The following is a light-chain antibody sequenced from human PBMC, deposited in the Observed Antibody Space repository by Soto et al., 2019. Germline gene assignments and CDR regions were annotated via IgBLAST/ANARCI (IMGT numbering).Light chain of an antibody. CDR2: RAD. Sequence: QPVLTQSPSASGTPGQRVTISCSGSSANIGSNYVYWYQQFPGTAPRLLIYRADQRPSGVPDRFSGSKSGTSASLAISGLRSEDEAAYYCAAWDDTVNGLVFGGGTKFTVL. J-gene: IGLJ2*01. CDR3: AAWDDTVNGLV. V-gene: IGLV1-47*01. CDR1: SANIGSNY.